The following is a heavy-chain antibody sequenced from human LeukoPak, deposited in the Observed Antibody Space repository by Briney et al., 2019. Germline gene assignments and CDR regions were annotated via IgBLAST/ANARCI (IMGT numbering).Heavy chain of an antibody. J-gene: IGHJ4*02. V-gene: IGHV4-34*01. CDR3: ARAPNHYYDSSGYYYGGDY. CDR1: GFTFSSYS. CDR2: INHSGST. D-gene: IGHD3-22*01. Sequence: GSLRLSCAASGFTFSSYSMNWVRQPPGKGLEWIGEINHSGSTNYNPSLKSRVTISVDTSKNQFSLKLSSVTAADTAVYYCARAPNHYYDSSGYYYGGDYWGQGTLVTVSS.